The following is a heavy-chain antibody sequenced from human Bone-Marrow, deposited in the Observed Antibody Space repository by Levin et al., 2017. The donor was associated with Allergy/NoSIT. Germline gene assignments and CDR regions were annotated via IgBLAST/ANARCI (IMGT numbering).Heavy chain of an antibody. V-gene: IGHV1-69*06. D-gene: IGHD2-8*01. J-gene: IGHJ6*03. CDR3: ARGTHEGTDMPDYYYYYMDV. CDR1: GGTFSSYA. Sequence: SVKVSCKASGGTFSSYAISWVRQAPGQGLEWMGGIIPIFGTANYAQKFQGRVTITADKSTSTAYMELSSLRSEDTAVYYCARGTHEGTDMPDYYYYYMDVWGKGTTVTVSS. CDR2: IIPIFGTA.